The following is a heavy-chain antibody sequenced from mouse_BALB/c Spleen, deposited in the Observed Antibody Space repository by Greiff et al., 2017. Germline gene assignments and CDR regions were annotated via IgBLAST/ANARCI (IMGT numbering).Heavy chain of an antibody. D-gene: IGHD1-1*01. J-gene: IGHJ3*01. Sequence: EVKLVESGGGLVQPGGSLKLSCAASGFDFSRYWMSWVRQAPGKGLEWIGEINPDSSTINYTPSLKDKFIISRDNAKNTLYLQMSKVRSEDTALYYCARPRYYYGSSQAWFAYWGQGTLVTVSA. CDR3: ARPRYYYGSSQAWFAY. V-gene: IGHV4-1*02. CDR2: INPDSSTI. CDR1: GFDFSRYW.